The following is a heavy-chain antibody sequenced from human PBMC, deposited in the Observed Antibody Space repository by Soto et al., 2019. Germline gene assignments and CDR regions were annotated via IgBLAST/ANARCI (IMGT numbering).Heavy chain of an antibody. J-gene: IGHJ6*02. CDR3: ARGIRVPTYSSSWYYYYGMDV. V-gene: IGHV3-30-3*01. CDR1: GFTFSSYA. D-gene: IGHD6-13*01. Sequence: GGSLRLSCAASGFTFSSYAMHWVRQAPGKGLEWVAVISYDGSNKYYADSVKGRFTISRDNSKNTLYLQMNSLRAEDTAVYYCARGIRVPTYSSSWYYYYGMDVWGQGTTVTVSS. CDR2: ISYDGSNK.